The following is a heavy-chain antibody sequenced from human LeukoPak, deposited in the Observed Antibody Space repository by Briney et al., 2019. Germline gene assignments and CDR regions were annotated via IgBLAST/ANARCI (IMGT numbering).Heavy chain of an antibody. V-gene: IGHV1-46*01. Sequence: PWASVKVSCKASGYTFTSYYMHWVRQAPGQGLEWMGIINPSGGSTSYAQKFQGGVTMTRDTSTSTVYMELSSLRSEDTAVYYCARKTYYYDSSGYLDGAFDIWGQGTMVTVSS. J-gene: IGHJ3*02. D-gene: IGHD3-22*01. CDR2: INPSGGST. CDR3: ARKTYYYDSSGYLDGAFDI. CDR1: GYTFTSYY.